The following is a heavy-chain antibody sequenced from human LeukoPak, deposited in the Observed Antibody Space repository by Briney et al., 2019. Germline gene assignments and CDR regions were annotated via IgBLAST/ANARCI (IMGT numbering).Heavy chain of an antibody. Sequence: GGSLRLSCAASGFTFSSYSMNWVRQAPGKGLEWVSSISSSSSYIYYADSVKGRFTISRDNSKNTLYLQMNSLRAEDTAVYYCAKDAAYCGGDCYWGWFDPWGQGTLVTVSS. D-gene: IGHD2-21*02. V-gene: IGHV3-21*04. CDR2: ISSSSSYI. J-gene: IGHJ5*02. CDR1: GFTFSSYS. CDR3: AKDAAYCGGDCYWGWFDP.